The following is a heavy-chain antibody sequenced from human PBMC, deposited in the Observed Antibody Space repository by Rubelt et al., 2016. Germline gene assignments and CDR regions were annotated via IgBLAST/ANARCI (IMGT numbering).Heavy chain of an antibody. Sequence: QVQLQESGPGLVKPSETLSLTCTVSGYSFGSGYYWAWIRQSPGKGLEWIGSIFYSGSTYYHPSLKSRVTISVDTSKNQFSLKVRSVTAADTAVYYCSRRNGEPIDYWGQGTLVTVSS. D-gene: IGHD3-10*01. CDR2: IFYSGST. J-gene: IGHJ4*02. V-gene: IGHV4-38-2*02. CDR1: GYSFGSGYY. CDR3: SRRNGEPIDY.